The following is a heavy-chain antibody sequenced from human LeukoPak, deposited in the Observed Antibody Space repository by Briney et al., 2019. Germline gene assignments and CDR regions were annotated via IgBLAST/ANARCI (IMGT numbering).Heavy chain of an antibody. V-gene: IGHV4-59*01. CDR1: GGSISSYY. J-gene: IGHJ4*02. Sequence: SEALSLTCTVSGGSISSYYWSWIRQPPGKGLEWIGYIYYSGSTNYNPSLKSRVTISVDTSKNQCSLKLSSVTAADTAVYYCARERLQLPIWGQGTLVTVSS. CDR2: IYYSGST. CDR3: ARERLQLPI. D-gene: IGHD5-24*01.